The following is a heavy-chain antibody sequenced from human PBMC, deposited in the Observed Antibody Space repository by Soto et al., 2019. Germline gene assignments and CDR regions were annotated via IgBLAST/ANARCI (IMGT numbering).Heavy chain of an antibody. CDR2: IYYSGST. V-gene: IGHV4-31*03. CDR1: GGSVSSSGHY. D-gene: IGHD1-1*01. J-gene: IGHJ6*03. Sequence: QVQLQESGPGLVRPSQTLSLTCSVSGGSVSSSGHYWSWIRQHPGKGLEWIGYIYYSGSTYYNPSLESRLTISLDTSKNELSLKLSSVTAADTAVYYCAREEGGTRGYYYIDVWGKGTTVTVSS. CDR3: AREEGGTRGYYYIDV.